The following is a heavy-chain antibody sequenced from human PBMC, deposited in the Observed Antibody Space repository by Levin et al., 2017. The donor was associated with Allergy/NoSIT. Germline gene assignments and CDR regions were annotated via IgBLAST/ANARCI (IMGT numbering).Heavy chain of an antibody. V-gene: IGHV4-31*03. CDR2: IHHSGSA. D-gene: IGHD3-10*01. CDR3: ARDECAWLGECYGMDV. CDR1: GDSISGDTLY. J-gene: IGHJ6*02. Sequence: SQTLSLTCTVSGDSISGDTLYWSWIRQRPGKGLEWIGFIHHSGSAYYNPSLKSRLSMSLDTSKSQFSLRVTSVTVADPAVYYCARDECAWLGECYGMDVWGQGTTVIVSS.